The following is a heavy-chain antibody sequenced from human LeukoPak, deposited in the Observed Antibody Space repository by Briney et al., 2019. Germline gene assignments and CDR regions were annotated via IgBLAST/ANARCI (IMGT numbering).Heavy chain of an antibody. Sequence: PGRSLRLSCAASGFTFDDYAMHWVRQAPGKGLEWVSGISWNSGSIGYADSVKGRFTISRDNAKNSLYLQMNSLRAEDTALYYCAKGSFGGDFDAFDIWGQGTMVTVSS. D-gene: IGHD2-21*02. CDR3: AKGSFGGDFDAFDI. J-gene: IGHJ3*02. CDR1: GFTFDDYA. V-gene: IGHV3-9*01. CDR2: ISWNSGSI.